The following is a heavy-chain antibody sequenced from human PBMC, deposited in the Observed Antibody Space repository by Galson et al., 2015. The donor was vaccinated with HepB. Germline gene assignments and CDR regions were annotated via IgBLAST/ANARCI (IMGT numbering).Heavy chain of an antibody. CDR3: ASSRGCSGGSCYSGDNWFDP. J-gene: IGHJ5*02. D-gene: IGHD2-15*01. CDR1: GYTFTSYD. V-gene: IGHV1-8*01. Sequence: SVKVSCKASGYTFTSYDINWVRQATGQGLEWMGWMNPNSGNTGYAQKFQGRVTMTRNTSISTAYMELSSLRSEDTAVYYCASSRGCSGGSCYSGDNWFDPWGQGTLVTVSS. CDR2: MNPNSGNT.